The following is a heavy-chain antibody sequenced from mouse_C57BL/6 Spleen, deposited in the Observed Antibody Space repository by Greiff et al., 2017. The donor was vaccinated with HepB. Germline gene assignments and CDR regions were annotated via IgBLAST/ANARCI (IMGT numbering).Heavy chain of an antibody. CDR3: ARPHSNYEGYFDY. J-gene: IGHJ2*01. D-gene: IGHD2-5*01. CDR1: GFTFSDYY. V-gene: IGHV5-16*01. Sequence: EVKLMESEGGLVQPGSSMKLSCTASGFTFSDYYMAWVRQVPEKGLEWVANINYDGSSTYYLDSLKSRFIISRDNAKNILYLQMSSLKSEDTATYYCARPHSNYEGYFDYWGQGTTLTVSP. CDR2: INYDGSST.